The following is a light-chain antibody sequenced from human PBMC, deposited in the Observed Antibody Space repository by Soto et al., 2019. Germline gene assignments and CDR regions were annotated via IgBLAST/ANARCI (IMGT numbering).Light chain of an antibody. V-gene: IGLV2-14*01. Sequence: QSALTQPASVSGSPGQSITISCTGTSSDVGGYNYVSWYQQHPGKAPKLMIYDVSNRPPGVSNRFSGSKSGNTASLTISGLPAEDEAEYYCRSYTSSSTLVVFGGGTQLTVL. CDR1: SSDVGGYNY. J-gene: IGLJ2*01. CDR2: DVS. CDR3: RSYTSSSTLVV.